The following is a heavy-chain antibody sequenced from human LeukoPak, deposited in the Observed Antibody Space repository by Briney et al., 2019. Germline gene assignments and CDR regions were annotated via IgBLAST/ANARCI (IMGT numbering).Heavy chain of an antibody. Sequence: GGSLRPSCAASGFTFSGSAMHWVRQASGKGLEWVGRIRSKPNSYATAYAASVKGRFTISRDDSKNTAYLQMNSLKTEDTAVYYCTRTDDYYGSGSTHDYWGQGTLVTVSS. CDR3: TRTDDYYGSGSTHDY. V-gene: IGHV3-73*01. CDR2: IRSKPNSYAT. J-gene: IGHJ4*02. D-gene: IGHD3-10*01. CDR1: GFTFSGSA.